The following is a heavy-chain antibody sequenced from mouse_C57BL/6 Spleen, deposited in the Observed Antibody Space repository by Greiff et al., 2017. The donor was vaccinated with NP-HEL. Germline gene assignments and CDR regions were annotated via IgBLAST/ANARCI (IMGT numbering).Heavy chain of an antibody. CDR1: GYTFTSYW. CDR3: ARRGAGSSYDY. D-gene: IGHD1-1*01. V-gene: IGHV1-50*01. J-gene: IGHJ2*01. CDR2: IDPSDSYT. Sequence: VQLQQPGAELVKPGASVKLSCKASGYTFTSYWMQWVKQRPGQGLEWIGEIDPSDSYTNYNQKFKGKATLTVDTSSSTAYMQLSSLTSEDSAVYYCARRGAGSSYDYWGQGTTLTVSS.